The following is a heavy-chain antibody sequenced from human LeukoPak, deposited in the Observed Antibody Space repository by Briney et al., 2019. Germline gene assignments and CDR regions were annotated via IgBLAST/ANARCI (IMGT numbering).Heavy chain of an antibody. CDR2: IYSGGST. CDR3: ARDESTYYYDSSGYDY. CDR1: GFTFSSNY. J-gene: IGHJ4*02. D-gene: IGHD3-22*01. Sequence: GGSLRLSCAASGFTFSSNYMSWVRQAPGKGLEWVTVIYSGGSTYYADSVKGRFTISRDNSKNTLYLQMNSLRAEDTAVYYCARDESTYYYDSSGYDYWGQGTLVTVSS. V-gene: IGHV3-66*01.